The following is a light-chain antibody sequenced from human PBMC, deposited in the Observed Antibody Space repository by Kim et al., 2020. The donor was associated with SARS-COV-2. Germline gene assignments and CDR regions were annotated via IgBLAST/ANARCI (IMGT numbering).Light chain of an antibody. CDR3: QAWDSSTAV. CDR1: NLGDKY. V-gene: IGLV3-1*01. Sequence: SYELTQPPSVSVSPGQTASITCSGDNLGDKYACWYQQKPGQSPVLVIYQDSKRPSGIPERFSGSNSGNTATLTISGTQAMDEADYYCQAWDSSTAVFGGGTRRPS. J-gene: IGLJ2*01. CDR2: QDS.